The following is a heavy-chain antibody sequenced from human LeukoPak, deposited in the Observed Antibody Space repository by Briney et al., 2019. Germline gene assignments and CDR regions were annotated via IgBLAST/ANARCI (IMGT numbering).Heavy chain of an antibody. CDR2: ISAAGGGT. CDR1: GFTFNNYA. D-gene: IGHD1-26*01. Sequence: GGSLRLSCAASGFTFNNYAMSWVRQAPGKGLEWVSAISAAGGGTYYADSVKGRFTISRDNSKKKVFLQMNSLRADDTAVYYCAKAGWYSAKTYATYDDAYDIWGLGTMVTVSS. V-gene: IGHV3-23*01. CDR3: AKAGWYSAKTYATYDDAYDI. J-gene: IGHJ3*02.